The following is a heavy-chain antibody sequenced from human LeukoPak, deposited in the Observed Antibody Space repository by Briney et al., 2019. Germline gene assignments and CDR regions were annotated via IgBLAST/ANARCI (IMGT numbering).Heavy chain of an antibody. D-gene: IGHD2-21*01. CDR3: VKDRWYCGGDCRGGNYFDH. CDR2: ISHDGGTT. J-gene: IGHJ4*02. Sequence: PGGSLRLSCSASGFTFSHFTMHWVRQAPGKGLEYVSRISHDGGTTYYADSLKGRVIISRDNSKNTLYLHMSSLRVEDTAVYYCVKDRWYCGGDCRGGNYFDHWGQGTLVTVSS. V-gene: IGHV3-64D*06. CDR1: GFTFSHFT.